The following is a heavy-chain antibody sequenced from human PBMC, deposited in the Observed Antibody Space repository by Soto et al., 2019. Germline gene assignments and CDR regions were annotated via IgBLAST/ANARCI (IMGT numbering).Heavy chain of an antibody. J-gene: IGHJ5*02. D-gene: IGHD1-26*01. CDR3: AKDAADCSTTDRYGGFGDWFDP. V-gene: IGHV3-9*01. Sequence: EVQLVESGGGLVQPGRSLRLSCAASGFTFEDYAMHWVRQAPGKGLEWVSGINWNSGKIAYADSVKGRFTISRDNAKNSLFLQMNSLRTEDTALYYCAKDAADCSTTDRYGGFGDWFDPWGQGTLVTVSS. CDR1: GFTFEDYA. CDR2: INWNSGKI.